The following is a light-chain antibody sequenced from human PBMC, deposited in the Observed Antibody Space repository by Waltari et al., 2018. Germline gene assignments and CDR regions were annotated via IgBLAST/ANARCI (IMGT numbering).Light chain of an antibody. V-gene: IGKV3-20*01. J-gene: IGKJ1*01. CDR3: QQYGSSFSWT. CDR2: GAS. CDR1: QSTRNS. Sequence: EIVLTQSPGTLSLSPGERATLSCRASQSTRNSLAWYQQKPGQAPRLVIFGASTRATGIPDRFSGSGSGTDFTLTISRLEPEDSAVYYCQQYGSSFSWTFGQGTKVEIK.